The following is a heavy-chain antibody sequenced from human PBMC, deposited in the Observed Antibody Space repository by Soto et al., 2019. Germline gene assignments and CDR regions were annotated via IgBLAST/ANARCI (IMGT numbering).Heavy chain of an antibody. V-gene: IGHV1-69*13. Sequence: SVKVSCKASGGTFGSYAISWVRQAPGQGLEWMGGIIPIFGTANYAQKFQGRVTITADESTSTAYMELSSLRSEDTAVYYCARSRPSVDGKYSPYYFDYWGKETLVTVPS. CDR1: GGTFGSYA. J-gene: IGHJ4*02. CDR3: ARSRPSVDGKYSPYYFDY. CDR2: IIPIFGTA. D-gene: IGHD2-15*01.